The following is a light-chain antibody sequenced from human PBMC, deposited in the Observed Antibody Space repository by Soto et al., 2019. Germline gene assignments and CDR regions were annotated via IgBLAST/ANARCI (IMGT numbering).Light chain of an antibody. Sequence: EILMTQSPATLSVAPGERATLSCRASQSVSSNLAWYQQKPGQAPRLLIYGASTRATGVAARFSGSGSGTEFTLTISSLQSEDFAVYYCQQYNNRPPLFGQGTKVDIK. CDR2: GAS. V-gene: IGKV3-15*01. CDR3: QQYNNRPPL. CDR1: QSVSSN. J-gene: IGKJ1*01.